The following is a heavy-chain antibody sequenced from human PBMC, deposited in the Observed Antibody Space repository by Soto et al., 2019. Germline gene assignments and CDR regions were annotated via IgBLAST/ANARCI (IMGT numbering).Heavy chain of an antibody. J-gene: IGHJ4*02. D-gene: IGHD5-12*01. CDR2: IYSDGNT. CDR1: GGSFSSSSDY. CDR3: ARRSHIGLAHA. V-gene: IGHV4-39*01. Sequence: SETLSRTCTVSGGSFSSSSDYWAWIRQAAGKGLDWIGSIYSDGNTYYNPSLKSRVAISVHTSKSQFSLKLSSVTAADTAVYYCARRSHIGLAHAWAQGTMVTVSS.